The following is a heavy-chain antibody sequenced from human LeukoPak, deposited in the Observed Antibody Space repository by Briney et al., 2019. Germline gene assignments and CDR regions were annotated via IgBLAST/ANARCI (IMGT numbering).Heavy chain of an antibody. Sequence: GGSLRLSCAASGFTFSSYAMSWVRQAPGKGLEWVSAISGSGGSTYYADSVKGRFTISRDNSKNTLYPQMNSLRAEDTAVYYCAKHTYYDFWSGYIQKYYFDYWGQGTLVTVSS. J-gene: IGHJ4*02. CDR3: AKHTYYDFWSGYIQKYYFDY. V-gene: IGHV3-23*01. CDR1: GFTFSSYA. D-gene: IGHD3-3*01. CDR2: ISGSGGST.